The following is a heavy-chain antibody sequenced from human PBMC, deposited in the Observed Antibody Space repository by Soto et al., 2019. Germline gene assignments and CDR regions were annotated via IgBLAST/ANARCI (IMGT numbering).Heavy chain of an antibody. V-gene: IGHV1-69*13. CDR3: ARRGIAVAGTSYYYYGMDV. CDR2: IIPIFGTA. CDR1: GGTFSSYA. D-gene: IGHD6-19*01. J-gene: IGHJ6*02. Sequence: ASVKVSCKXSGGTFSSYAISWVRQAPGQGLEWMGGIIPIFGTANYAQKFQGRVTITADESTSTAYMELSSLRSEDTAVYYCARRGIAVAGTSYYYYGMDVWGQGTTVTVSS.